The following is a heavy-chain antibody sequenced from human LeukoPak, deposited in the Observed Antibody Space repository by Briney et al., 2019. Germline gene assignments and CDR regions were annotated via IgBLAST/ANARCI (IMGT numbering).Heavy chain of an antibody. Sequence: ASVTLSCKASGYTFTSYNINWVREATGQGREWMGWMNPNSGNTGYAQKFQGRVTMTRNTSISTAYMELSRLRSEDTAVYDSGRVGSSWGYNWSDPWAQGTLVTVSS. CDR3: GRVGSSWGYNWSDP. V-gene: IGHV1-8*01. CDR2: MNPNSGNT. D-gene: IGHD6-13*01. J-gene: IGHJ5*02. CDR1: GYTFTSYN.